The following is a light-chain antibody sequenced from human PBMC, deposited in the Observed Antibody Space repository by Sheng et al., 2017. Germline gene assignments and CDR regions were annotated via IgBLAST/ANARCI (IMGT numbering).Light chain of an antibody. J-gene: IGKJ2*01. Sequence: DIQMTQFPSTLSASVGDRVTITCRASQSISSWLAWYQQKPGKAPKLLIYGASNLETGVPSRFSGSRSGTEFTFTISSLQPEDIATYYCQQYDNLPYTFGQGTKLEIK. CDR3: QQYDNLPYT. CDR1: QSISSW. CDR2: GAS. V-gene: IGKV1-33*01.